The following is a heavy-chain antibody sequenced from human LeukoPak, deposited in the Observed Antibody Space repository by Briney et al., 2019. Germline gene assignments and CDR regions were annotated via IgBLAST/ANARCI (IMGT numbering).Heavy chain of an antibody. V-gene: IGHV1-69*05. CDR3: ARSGHIYSGYES. CDR1: GGTFSSYA. CDR2: IIPIFGTA. Sequence: GASVKVSCKASGGTFSSYAISWVRQAPGQGLEWMGGIIPIFGTANYAQKFQGRVTITTDESTSTAYMELSSLRSEDTAVYYCARSGHIYSGYESWGQGTLVTVSS. D-gene: IGHD5-12*01. J-gene: IGHJ4*02.